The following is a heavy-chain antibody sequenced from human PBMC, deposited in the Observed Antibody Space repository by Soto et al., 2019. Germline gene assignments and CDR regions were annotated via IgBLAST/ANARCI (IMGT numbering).Heavy chain of an antibody. D-gene: IGHD5-12*01. J-gene: IGHJ4*02. Sequence: SETLSLTCAVSGGSISSGGYSWSWIRQPPGKGPEWIGYIYHSGSTYYNPSLKSRVTISVDRSKNQFSLKLSSVTAADTAVYYCARGVGYAGVDYWGQGTLVTVSS. CDR1: GGSISSGGYS. CDR2: IYHSGST. CDR3: ARGVGYAGVDY. V-gene: IGHV4-30-2*01.